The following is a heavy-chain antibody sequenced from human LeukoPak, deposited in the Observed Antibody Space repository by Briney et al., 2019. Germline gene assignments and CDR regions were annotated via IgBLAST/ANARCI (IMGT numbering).Heavy chain of an antibody. CDR2: IYTSGST. CDR1: SGSISGYY. J-gene: IGHJ2*01. V-gene: IGHV4-4*07. CDR3: ASPSSGYWYFDL. D-gene: IGHD3-22*01. Sequence: SETLSLTCTVSSGSISGYYWSWIRQPAGKGLEWIGRIYTSGSTNYNPSLKSRVTMSVDTSKNQFSLKLSSVTAADTAVYYCASPSSGYWYFDLWGRGTLVTVSS.